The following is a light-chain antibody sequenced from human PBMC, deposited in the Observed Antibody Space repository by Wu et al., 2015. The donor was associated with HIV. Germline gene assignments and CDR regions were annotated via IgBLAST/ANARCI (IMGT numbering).Light chain of an antibody. CDR3: QHHSKLFT. CDR1: QSLSTS. J-gene: IGKJ3*01. CDR2: DAS. Sequence: EIVLTQSPATLSLSPGERATLSCRASQSLSTSLAWYQQKPGQAPRLLIYDASNRATGIPARFSGSGSGTDFTLTISSLEPEDFAVYYCQHHSKLFTFGPGTKVDIK. V-gene: IGKV3-11*01.